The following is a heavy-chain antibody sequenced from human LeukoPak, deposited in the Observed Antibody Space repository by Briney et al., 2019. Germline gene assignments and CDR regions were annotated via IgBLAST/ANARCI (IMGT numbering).Heavy chain of an antibody. CDR1: GDSISTYY. CDR3: ARELQLRV. CDR2: IYTSGGA. V-gene: IGHV4-4*07. Sequence: SETLSLTCIVSGDSISTYYWSWIRQSAGKGLEWIGRIYTSGGAKYSPSLKSRVSISVDETKNQVSLRLTSVTAADTAVYYCARELQLRVWGQGTLVTVSS. J-gene: IGHJ4*02. D-gene: IGHD1-1*01.